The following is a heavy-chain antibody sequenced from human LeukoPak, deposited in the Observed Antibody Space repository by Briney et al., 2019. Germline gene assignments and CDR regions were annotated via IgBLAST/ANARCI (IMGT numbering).Heavy chain of an antibody. V-gene: IGHV3-48*03. Sequence: GGSLRLSCAASGFTFSSYEMNWVRQAPGKGLEWVSYISSSGSTIYYADSVKGRFTISRDNAKNSLYLQMNSLRAEDTAVYYCARGVRQWLLTYYFDYWGQGTLVTVSS. J-gene: IGHJ4*02. CDR3: ARGVRQWLLTYYFDY. D-gene: IGHD6-19*01. CDR2: ISSSGSTI. CDR1: GFTFSSYE.